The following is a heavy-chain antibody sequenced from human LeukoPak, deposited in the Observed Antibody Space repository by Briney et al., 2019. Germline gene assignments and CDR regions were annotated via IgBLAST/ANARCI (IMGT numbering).Heavy chain of an antibody. Sequence: GGSLRLSCAASGFTFSSYGMHWVRQAPGKGLEWVAVIWYDGSNKYYADSVKGRFTISRDNSKNTLYLQMSSLRAEDTAVYYCVKSSAVSSDYWGQGTLVTVSS. V-gene: IGHV3-30*02. CDR1: GFTFSSYG. CDR2: IWYDGSNK. D-gene: IGHD6-19*01. CDR3: VKSSAVSSDY. J-gene: IGHJ4*02.